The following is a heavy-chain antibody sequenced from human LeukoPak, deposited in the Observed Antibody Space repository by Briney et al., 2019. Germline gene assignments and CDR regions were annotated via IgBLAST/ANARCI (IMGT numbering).Heavy chain of an antibody. J-gene: IGHJ4*02. D-gene: IGHD5-18*01. Sequence: GGSLRLSCAASGVTFSSYSMNWVRQAPGKGLEWVSSISSSSSYIYYADSVKGRFTISRDNAKNSLYLQMNSLRAEDTAVYYCARDTSGGYSYGYGYWGQGTLVTVSS. CDR2: ISSSSSYI. V-gene: IGHV3-21*01. CDR1: GVTFSSYS. CDR3: ARDTSGGYSYGYGY.